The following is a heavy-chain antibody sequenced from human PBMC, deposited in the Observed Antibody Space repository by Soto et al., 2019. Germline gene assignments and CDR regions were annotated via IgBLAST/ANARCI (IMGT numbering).Heavy chain of an antibody. CDR1: GFTFSNAW. D-gene: IGHD3-10*01. Sequence: GESLKISCAASGFTFSNAWMSWVRQAPGKGLEWVGRIKSKTDGGTTDYAAPVKGRFTISRDDSKNTLYLQMNSLKTEDTAVYYCTTATGRSAFDIWGQGTMVTVSS. CDR2: IKSKTDGGTT. CDR3: TTATGRSAFDI. V-gene: IGHV3-15*01. J-gene: IGHJ3*02.